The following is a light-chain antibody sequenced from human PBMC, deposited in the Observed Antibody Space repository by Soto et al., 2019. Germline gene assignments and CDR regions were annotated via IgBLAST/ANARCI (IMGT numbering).Light chain of an antibody. J-gene: IGKJ4*01. Sequence: EIVLTQSPATLSLSPGERATLSCRASQSVTSYLAWYQQKPGQAPRLLIYDASKRASAIPARCSGSGSGTEFTLNIICQEPEDCARYYCQQRSIWHVFGGGPK. CDR1: QSVTSY. V-gene: IGKV3-11*01. CDR3: QQRSIWHV. CDR2: DAS.